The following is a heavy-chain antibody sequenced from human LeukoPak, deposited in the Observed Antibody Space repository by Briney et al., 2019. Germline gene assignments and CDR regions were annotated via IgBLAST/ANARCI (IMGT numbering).Heavy chain of an antibody. J-gene: IGHJ4*02. Sequence: PGGSLRLSCAASGFTFSSYAMSWVRQAPGKGLEWVSGISDGGGGTYYAESVKGRFSISRDNSKNTLYLQMNSLRAEDTAVYYCAEGPIRFDYWGQGTLVTVSS. CDR1: GFTFSSYA. CDR3: AEGPIRFDY. V-gene: IGHV3-23*01. CDR2: ISDGGGGT.